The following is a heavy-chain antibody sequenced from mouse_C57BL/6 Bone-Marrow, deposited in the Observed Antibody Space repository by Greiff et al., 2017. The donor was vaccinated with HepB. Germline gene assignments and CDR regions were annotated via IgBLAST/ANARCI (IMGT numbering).Heavy chain of an antibody. Sequence: QVQLQQPGAELVKPGASVKMSCKASGYTFTSYWITWVKQRPGQGLEWIGDIYPGSGSTNYNEKFKNKAKLTVDTSSSTAYMQHSSLTCEDSAVYYCANYYGSSLYWYFDVGGTGTTVTVSS. J-gene: IGHJ1*03. D-gene: IGHD1-1*01. V-gene: IGHV1-55*01. CDR2: IYPGSGST. CDR3: ANYYGSSLYWYFDV. CDR1: GYTFTSYW.